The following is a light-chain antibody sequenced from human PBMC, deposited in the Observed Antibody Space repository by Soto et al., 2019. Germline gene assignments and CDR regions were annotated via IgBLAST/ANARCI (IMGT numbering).Light chain of an antibody. V-gene: IGLV2-14*01. CDR2: DVS. CDR1: SSDVGGYDY. Sequence: QSALTQPASVSGSPGQSITISRTGSSSDVGGYDYVSWYQQYPGKAPKLMIYDVSNRPSGVSNRFSGSKSGNTASLTISGLQADDEADYYCSSFKSSTTRVFGTGTKVTV. CDR3: SSFKSSTTRV. J-gene: IGLJ1*01.